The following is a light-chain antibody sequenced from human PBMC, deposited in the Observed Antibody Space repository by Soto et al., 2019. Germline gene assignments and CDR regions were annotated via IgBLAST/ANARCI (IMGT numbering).Light chain of an antibody. J-gene: IGKJ1*01. Sequence: DIQMAQSPSSLSASVGDRVTITCRASQTISTWLAWYQQKPGKAPKLLIYRASSLESGVPSRFSGSGSGTEFTLTISSLKPDEFASYYCQHYTSGSQWTVGQGTKV. CDR3: QHYTSGSQWT. V-gene: IGKV1-5*03. CDR1: QTISTW. CDR2: RAS.